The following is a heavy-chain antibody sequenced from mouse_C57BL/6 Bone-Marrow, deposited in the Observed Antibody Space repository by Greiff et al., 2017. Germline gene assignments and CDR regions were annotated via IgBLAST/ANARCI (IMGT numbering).Heavy chain of an antibody. J-gene: IGHJ4*01. Sequence: VQLQQPGAELVMPGASVKLSCKASGYTFTSYWMHWVKQRPGQGLEWIGEIDPSDSYTNYNQKFKGKSTLTVDKSSSTAYMQLSSLTSEDSAVYYCARDDDYLYYYAMDYWGQGTSVTVSS. CDR1: GYTFTSYW. CDR2: IDPSDSYT. CDR3: ARDDDYLYYYAMDY. D-gene: IGHD2-4*01. V-gene: IGHV1-69*01.